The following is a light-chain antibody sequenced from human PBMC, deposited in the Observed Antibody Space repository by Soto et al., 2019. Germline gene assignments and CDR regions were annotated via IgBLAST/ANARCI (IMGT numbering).Light chain of an antibody. CDR1: QSVSSY. J-gene: IGKJ4*01. CDR2: DAS. CDR3: QQRSSRPPLT. Sequence: IVLTQSPATLSLSPGESATLSCRASQSVSSYLAWYQQKPGQGPRLLIYDASKRPTGIPARFSGSGSGTDFTLTITSLEPEDFAIYYCQQRSSRPPLTFGGGTKVEIK. V-gene: IGKV3-11*01.